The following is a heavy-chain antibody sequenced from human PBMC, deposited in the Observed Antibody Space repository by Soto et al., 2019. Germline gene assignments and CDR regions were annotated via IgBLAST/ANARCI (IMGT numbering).Heavy chain of an antibody. Sequence: QVQLQESGPGLVQPSETLSLTCTGSGGAISSYYWSWIRQPPGKGLEWIGYIYYSGSTNYTPSLKSRVTISVDTSTNQFALKLSSVTAADTAVYYCARVRGLRSIDAFDIWVQGTIFTVSS. CDR3: ARVRGLRSIDAFDI. J-gene: IGHJ3*02. V-gene: IGHV4-59*01. CDR2: IYYSGST. CDR1: GGAISSYY. D-gene: IGHD5-12*01.